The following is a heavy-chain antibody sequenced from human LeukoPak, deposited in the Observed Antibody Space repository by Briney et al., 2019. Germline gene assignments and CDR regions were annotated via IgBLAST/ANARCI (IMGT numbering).Heavy chain of an antibody. J-gene: IGHJ5*02. CDR3: ARDLGYCTGGTCYPNWFDP. D-gene: IGHD2-15*01. V-gene: IGHV1-69*06. Sequence: ASVKVSCKASGGTFSSYAISWVRQAPGQGLEWMGGIIPIFGTANYAQKFQGRVTITADKSTSTAYMELSSLRSEDTAVYYCARDLGYCTGGTCYPNWFDPWGQGTLVTVSS. CDR1: GGTFSSYA. CDR2: IIPIFGTA.